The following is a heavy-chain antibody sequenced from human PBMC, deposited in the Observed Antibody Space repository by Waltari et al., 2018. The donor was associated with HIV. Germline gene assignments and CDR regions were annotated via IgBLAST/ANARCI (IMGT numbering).Heavy chain of an antibody. CDR1: GVTVRTHW. CDR3: ARASHYIEFSTFDGDYYFDF. D-gene: IGHD3-3*02. CDR2: INRDGSSR. V-gene: IGHV3-74*01. J-gene: IGHJ4*02. Sequence: VQLLASGGGSIKTGGSLRLPCAASGVTVRTHWMHWVRHGPGKGLVWVARINRDGSSRNYADAVKGRFVISRDNARNTVYLQLNNLKVEDTAVYFCARASHYIEFSTFDGDYYFDFWGRGTRVAVSS.